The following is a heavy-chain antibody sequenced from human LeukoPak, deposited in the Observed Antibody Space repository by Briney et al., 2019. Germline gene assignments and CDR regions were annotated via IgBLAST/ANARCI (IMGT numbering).Heavy chain of an antibody. CDR3: AREPPAADTSYYAMDV. CDR1: GYTFTSYG. D-gene: IGHD6-13*01. J-gene: IGHJ6*02. CDR2: INVASGNT. Sequence: GASVKVSCKASGYTFTSYGISWVRQAPGQGLQWMGWINVASGNTKYSQNFQGRVTITRDTSASTAYVDLSGLTSEDTAVYYCAREPPAADTSYYAMDVWGQGTTVTVSS. V-gene: IGHV1-18*01.